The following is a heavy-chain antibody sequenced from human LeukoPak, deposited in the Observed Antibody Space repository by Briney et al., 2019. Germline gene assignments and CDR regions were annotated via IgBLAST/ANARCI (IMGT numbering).Heavy chain of an antibody. Sequence: SETLSLTCTVSGGSISSYYWSWIRQPAGKGLEWIGRIYTSGSTNYNPSLKSRVTMSVDTSKNQFSLKLSSVTAADTAVYYCARDSTIFGVGWAFDIWGQGTMVTVSS. J-gene: IGHJ3*02. D-gene: IGHD3-3*01. V-gene: IGHV4-4*07. CDR3: ARDSTIFGVGWAFDI. CDR1: GGSISSYY. CDR2: IYTSGST.